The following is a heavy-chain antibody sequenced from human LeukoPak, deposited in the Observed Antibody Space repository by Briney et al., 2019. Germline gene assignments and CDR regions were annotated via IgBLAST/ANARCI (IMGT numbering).Heavy chain of an antibody. J-gene: IGHJ4*02. CDR1: GFTFSDHH. CDR3: ARKRSGSNYPFDY. D-gene: IGHD1-26*01. Sequence: GGSLRLSCVASGFTFSDHHMDWVRQAPGKGLEWVGRTKDKANRYTTEYAASVKGRFTISRDDSKKSVYLQMNSLKTEDTAVYYCARKRSGSNYPFDYWGQGTLVTVSS. CDR2: TKDKANRYTT. V-gene: IGHV3-72*01.